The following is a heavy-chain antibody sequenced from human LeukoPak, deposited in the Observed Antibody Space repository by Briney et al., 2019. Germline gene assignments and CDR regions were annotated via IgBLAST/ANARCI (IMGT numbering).Heavy chain of an antibody. D-gene: IGHD3-10*01. CDR2: IYHSGST. J-gene: IGHJ3*02. CDR1: GGSISSGGYS. CDR3: AREVGFGELRGTSDI. V-gene: IGHV4-30-2*01. Sequence: SETLSLTCAVSGGSISSGGYSWSWIGQPPGKGLEWIGYIYHSGSTYYNPSLKSRVTISVDRSKNQFSLKLSSVTAADTAVYYCAREVGFGELRGTSDIWGQGTMVTVSS.